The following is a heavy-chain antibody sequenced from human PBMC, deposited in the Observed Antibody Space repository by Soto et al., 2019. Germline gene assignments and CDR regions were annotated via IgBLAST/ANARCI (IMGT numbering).Heavy chain of an antibody. V-gene: IGHV3-33*01. CDR3: ARDRGGSSWAGAFDI. D-gene: IGHD6-13*01. CDR1: GFTFSSYG. CDR2: IWYDGSNK. Sequence: QVQLVESGGGVVQPGRSLRLSCAASGFTFSSYGMHWVRQAPGKGLEWVAVIWYDGSNKYYADSVKGRFTISRDNSKNTLCLQMNSLRAEDTAVYYCARDRGGSSWAGAFDIWGQGTMVTVSS. J-gene: IGHJ3*02.